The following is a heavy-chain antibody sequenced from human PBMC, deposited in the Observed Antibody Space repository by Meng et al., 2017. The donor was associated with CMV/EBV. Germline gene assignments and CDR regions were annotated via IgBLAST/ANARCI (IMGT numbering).Heavy chain of an antibody. D-gene: IGHD2-2*01. Sequence: SETLSPTCTVSGGSISSSSYYWGWIRQPPGKGLEWIGSIYYSGSTYYNPSLKSRVTISVDTSKNQFSLKLSSVTAADTAVYYCASYWYQLLEDHYNWFDPWGQGTLVTVSS. CDR3: ASYWYQLLEDHYNWFDP. CDR2: IYYSGST. J-gene: IGHJ5*02. V-gene: IGHV4-39*01. CDR1: GGSISSSSYY.